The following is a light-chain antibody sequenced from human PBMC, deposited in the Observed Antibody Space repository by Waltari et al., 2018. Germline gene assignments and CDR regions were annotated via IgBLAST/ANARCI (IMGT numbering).Light chain of an antibody. CDR2: GNN. J-gene: IGLJ3*02. CDR1: SSNIGAGYD. CDR3: QSYDSSLSGAWV. V-gene: IGLV1-40*01. Sequence: QSVLTQPPSVSGAPGQRVTISCTGSSSNIGAGYDVHWFQQLPGTAPKLLIYGNNNRPSGVPDRFSGSKSGTSASLALSGLQAEDEADYHCQSYDSSLSGAWVFGGGTKLTVL.